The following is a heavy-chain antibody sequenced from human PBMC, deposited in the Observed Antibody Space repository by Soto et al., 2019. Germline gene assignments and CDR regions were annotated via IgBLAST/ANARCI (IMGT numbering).Heavy chain of an antibody. CDR3: AREASSVISLDY. D-gene: IGHD2-21*01. V-gene: IGHV1-2*02. Sequence: GASVKVSCKASGYIFTAYSMHWVRQAPGQGLEWVGWFNPNSGDTIYAQKFQCRVTLTRDTSISTAYMELYSLRSDDTAVYYCAREASSVISLDYWGQGTLVTVSS. CDR1: GYIFTAYS. CDR2: FNPNSGDT. J-gene: IGHJ4*02.